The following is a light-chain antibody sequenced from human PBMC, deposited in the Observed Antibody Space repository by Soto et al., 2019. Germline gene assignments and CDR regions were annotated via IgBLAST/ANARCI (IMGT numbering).Light chain of an antibody. Sequence: AIRMTQSPSSLSASTGDRVTITCRASQGIRSYLAWYQQKPGKAPKLLIYAASTFQSGVPSRFSGSGSGTDFNLTISCLQSEDFATYYCQQYYSYPLTFGGGTKVEIK. V-gene: IGKV1-8*01. CDR2: AAS. CDR3: QQYYSYPLT. J-gene: IGKJ4*01. CDR1: QGIRSY.